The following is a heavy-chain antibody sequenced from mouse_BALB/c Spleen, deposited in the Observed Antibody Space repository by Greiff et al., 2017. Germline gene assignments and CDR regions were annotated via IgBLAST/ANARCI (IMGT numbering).Heavy chain of an antibody. CDR2: IDPANGNT. V-gene: IGHV14-3*02. J-gene: IGHJ2*01. D-gene: IGHD2-14*01. CDR3: ARDRYD. Sequence: EVHLVESGAELVKPGASVKLSCTASGFNIKDTYMHWVKQRPEQGLEWIGRIDPANGNTKYDPKFQGKATITADTSSNTAYLQLSSLTSEDTAVYYCARDRYDWGQGTTLTVSS. CDR1: GFNIKDTY.